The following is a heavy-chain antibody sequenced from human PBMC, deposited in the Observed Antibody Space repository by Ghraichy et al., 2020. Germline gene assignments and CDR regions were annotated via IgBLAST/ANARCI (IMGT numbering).Heavy chain of an antibody. CDR3: AKERDSSGYYSFRGDYYGMDV. D-gene: IGHD3-22*01. J-gene: IGHJ6*02. CDR1: GFTFSRYG. CDR2: TSYDGSNK. V-gene: IGHV3-30*18. Sequence: GGSLRLSCAASGFTFSRYGMHWVHQAPGKGLEWVAVTSYDGSNKKYADSVKGRFTISRDISKNTLYVQMNSLRAEDTAVYYCAKERDSSGYYSFRGDYYGMDVWGQGTTVTVSS.